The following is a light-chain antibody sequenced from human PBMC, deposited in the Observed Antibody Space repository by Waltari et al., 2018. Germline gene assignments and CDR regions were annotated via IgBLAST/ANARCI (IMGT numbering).Light chain of an antibody. CDR2: DDY. Sequence: SYVLTQPPSVSVAPGQTATITCGGDNIETKHVHWYQQKPGQAPLLVVYDDYVRPSGIPDRVAGNTSGNTATLTISRVEAGGEADYYCQVWDDSSNHWVFGGGTKLTVL. J-gene: IGLJ3*02. CDR3: QVWDDSSNHWV. V-gene: IGLV3-21*02. CDR1: NIETKH.